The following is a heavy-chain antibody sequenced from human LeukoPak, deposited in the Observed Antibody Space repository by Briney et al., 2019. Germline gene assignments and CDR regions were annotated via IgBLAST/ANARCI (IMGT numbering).Heavy chain of an antibody. CDR1: GFTFSSYA. D-gene: IGHD6-13*01. Sequence: GGSLRLSCAASGFTFSSYAMSWVRQAPGKGLEWVSAISGSGGSTYYADSVEGRFTISRDNSKNTLYLQMNSLRAEDTAVYYCAKVPKYSSSWIPNWFDPWGQGTLVTVSS. J-gene: IGHJ5*02. V-gene: IGHV3-23*01. CDR2: ISGSGGST. CDR3: AKVPKYSSSWIPNWFDP.